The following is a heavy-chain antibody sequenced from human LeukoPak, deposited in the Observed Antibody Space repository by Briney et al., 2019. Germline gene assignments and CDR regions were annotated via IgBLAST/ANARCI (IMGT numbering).Heavy chain of an antibody. V-gene: IGHV1-18*01. CDR1: GYTFTSYG. D-gene: IGHD6-19*01. CDR3: VGFGWVHFDY. J-gene: IGHJ4*02. Sequence: ASVKVSCKASGYTFTSYGISWVRQAPGQGLEWMGWISAYNGNTNYAQKLQGRVTMTTDTSTSTVYMELSSLRSEDTAVYYCVGFGWVHFDYWGQGTLVTVSS. CDR2: ISAYNGNT.